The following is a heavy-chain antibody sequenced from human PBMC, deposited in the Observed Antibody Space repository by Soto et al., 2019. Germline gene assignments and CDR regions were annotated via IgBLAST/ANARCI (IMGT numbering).Heavy chain of an antibody. Sequence: EVLLLESGGGLAQPGGSLRLSCAASGFTFSAYPMNWVRQAPGKGLEWVSSISGAGGTTYYTESVKGRFTVSRDNTKKTLYLQMSSLRVEDTAVYYCAKGYDSGWYFIGNWGLGTLVTVS. CDR2: ISGAGGTT. CDR3: AKGYDSGWYFIGN. CDR1: GFTFSAYP. J-gene: IGHJ4*02. D-gene: IGHD6-19*01. V-gene: IGHV3-23*01.